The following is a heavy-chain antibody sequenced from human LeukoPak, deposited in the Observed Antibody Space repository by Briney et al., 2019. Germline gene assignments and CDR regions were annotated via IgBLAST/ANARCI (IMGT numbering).Heavy chain of an antibody. CDR1: GGSISNYY. V-gene: IGHV4-59*12. CDR3: ARGSTMSRLFDY. J-gene: IGHJ4*02. CDR2: IHYSGST. D-gene: IGHD3-22*01. Sequence: PSETLSLTCVVSGGSISNYYWTWIRQPPGKGLEWIGYIHYSGSTNYNASLKSRVTISVDTSKNQFSLKLSSVTAADTAVYYCARGSTMSRLFDYWGQGTLVTVSS.